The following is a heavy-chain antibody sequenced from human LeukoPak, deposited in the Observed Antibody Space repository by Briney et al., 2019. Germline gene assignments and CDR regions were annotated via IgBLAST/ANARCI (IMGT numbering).Heavy chain of an antibody. D-gene: IGHD3-10*01. CDR1: GYTFTDYY. V-gene: IGHV1-2*02. CDR2: INPHSGGT. CDR3: AREFGAGVFFDY. Sequence: GASVKVSCKAPGYTFTDYYMHWVRQAPGQGLEWMGWINPHSGGTNYAQKFQGRVTMTRDTSISTAYMELSRLRSDDTAVYYCAREFGAGVFFDYWGQGTLVTVSS. J-gene: IGHJ4*02.